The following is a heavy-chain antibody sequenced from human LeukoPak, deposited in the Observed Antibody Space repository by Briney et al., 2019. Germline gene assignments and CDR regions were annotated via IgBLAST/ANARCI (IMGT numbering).Heavy chain of an antibody. CDR3: AKSIVVVISNGDAFDI. D-gene: IGHD3-22*01. Sequence: PGGSLRLSCAASGFTFRSYEMNWVRQAPGKGLEWVSYISSSGSTIYYADSVKGRFTISRDNSKNTLYLQMNSLRAEDTAIYYCAKSIVVVISNGDAFDIWGQGTMVTVS. CDR1: GFTFRSYE. V-gene: IGHV3-48*03. CDR2: ISSSGSTI. J-gene: IGHJ3*02.